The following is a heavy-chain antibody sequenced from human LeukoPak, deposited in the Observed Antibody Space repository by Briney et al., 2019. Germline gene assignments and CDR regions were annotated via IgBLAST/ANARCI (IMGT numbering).Heavy chain of an antibody. CDR1: GFTFRNYG. V-gene: IGHV3-33*01. Sequence: GGSLRLSCGASGFTFRNYGMHWVRQAPGKGLEWVAIIWYDGSKKYYADSVKGRFTISRDNSKNALYLQMNSLRVEDTAVYYCARSHPRTSVFDFGGQGTMVTLSS. CDR3: ARSHPRTSVFDF. CDR2: IWYDGSKK. D-gene: IGHD5/OR15-5a*01. J-gene: IGHJ3*01.